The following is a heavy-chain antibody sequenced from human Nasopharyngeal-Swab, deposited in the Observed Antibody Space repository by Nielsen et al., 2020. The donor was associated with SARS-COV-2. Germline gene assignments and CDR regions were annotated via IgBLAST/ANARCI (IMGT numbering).Heavy chain of an antibody. V-gene: IGHV3-48*03. D-gene: IGHD2-2*01. J-gene: IGHJ5*02. CDR2: ISSRSNTI. Sequence: WIRQPPGKGLEWLSYISSRSNTIYYADSVKGRFTISRDNAKNSLYLQMNSLRAEDTAVYYCARVLGSTSYYNWFDPWGQGTLVTVSS. CDR3: ARVLGSTSYYNWFDP.